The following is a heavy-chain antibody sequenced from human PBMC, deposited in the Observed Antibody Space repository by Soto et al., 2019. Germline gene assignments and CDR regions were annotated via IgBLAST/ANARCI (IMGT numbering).Heavy chain of an antibody. CDR1: GYTFTSYA. CDR3: ARSIVVVTAADY. Sequence: ASVKVSCKASGYTFTSYAMHWVRQAPGQRLEWMGWINAGNGNTKYSQKSQGRVTITRDTSASTAYMELSSLRSEDTAVYYCARSIVVVTAADYWGQGTLVTAPQ. J-gene: IGHJ4*02. D-gene: IGHD2-21*02. V-gene: IGHV1-3*01. CDR2: INAGNGNT.